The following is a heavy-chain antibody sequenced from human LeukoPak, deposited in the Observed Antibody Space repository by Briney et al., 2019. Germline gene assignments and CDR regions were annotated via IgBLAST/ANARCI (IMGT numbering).Heavy chain of an antibody. CDR2: TYYRSKWYN. CDR1: GDSVSSNNGA. V-gene: IGHV6-1*01. D-gene: IGHD6-19*01. J-gene: IGHJ4*02. Sequence: NLSQTLSLTCDISGDSVSSNNGAWNWIRQSPSRGLEWLGRTYYRSKWYNDYAGSLNGRITISPDTSKNQFFLHLNSVTPEDTAVYYCARDLGNTGWYTFDYWGQGILVTVSS. CDR3: ARDLGNTGWYTFDY.